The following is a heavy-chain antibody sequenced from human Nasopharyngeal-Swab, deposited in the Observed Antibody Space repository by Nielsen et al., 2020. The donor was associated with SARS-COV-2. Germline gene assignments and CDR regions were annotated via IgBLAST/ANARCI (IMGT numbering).Heavy chain of an antibody. D-gene: IGHD1-26*01. V-gene: IGHV3-7*01. Sequence: NPDGSQNNYVDSMRGRITITRDNAKNSLYLQMHTLSAEGTAVYYCVSHSHYTFDSWGQGTLVTVSS. CDR3: VSHSHYTFDS. J-gene: IGHJ4*02. CDR2: NPDGSQN.